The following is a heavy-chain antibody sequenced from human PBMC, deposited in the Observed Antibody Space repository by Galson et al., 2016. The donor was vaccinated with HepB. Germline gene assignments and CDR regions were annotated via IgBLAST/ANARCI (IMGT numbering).Heavy chain of an antibody. D-gene: IGHD2-8*01. V-gene: IGHV3-15*01. CDR2: FKRKTDGGTT. CDR1: GFTFRNAW. Sequence: SLRLSCAASGFTFRNAWMSWVRQAPGKGLEWVGRFKRKTDGGTTDYAAPVKGRFTISRDDSKNTLYLQMNSLKTEDTAVYYCTTLDIVLMVYDHYWGQGTLVTVSS. J-gene: IGHJ4*02. CDR3: TTLDIVLMVYDHY.